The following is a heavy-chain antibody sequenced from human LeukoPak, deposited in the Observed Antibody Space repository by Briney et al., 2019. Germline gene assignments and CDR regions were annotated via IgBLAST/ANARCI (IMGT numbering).Heavy chain of an antibody. CDR2: INHSGST. D-gene: IGHD3-16*01. V-gene: IGHV4-34*01. Sequence: PSETLSLTCAVYGGSFSGYYWSWIRQPPGKGLGWIGEINHSGSTNYNPSLKSRVTISVDTSKNHFSLKLNSVTTADTAVYYCTRGAGWLIDYWGQGILVTVSS. J-gene: IGHJ4*02. CDR3: TRGAGWLIDY. CDR1: GGSFSGYY.